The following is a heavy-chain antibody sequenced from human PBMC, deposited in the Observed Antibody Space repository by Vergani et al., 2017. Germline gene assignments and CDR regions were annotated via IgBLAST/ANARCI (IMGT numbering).Heavy chain of an antibody. V-gene: IGHV3-30-3*01. J-gene: IGHJ4*02. CDR1: GFTFSSYA. Sequence: VQLVESGGVVVQPGRSLRLSCAASGFTFSSYAMHWVRQAPGKGLEWVAVISYDGSNKYYADSVKGRFTISRDNSKNTLYLQMNSLRAEDTAVYYCARDWCSSTSCYAFDYWGQGTLVTVSS. CDR3: ARDWCSSTSCYAFDY. D-gene: IGHD2-2*01. CDR2: ISYDGSNK.